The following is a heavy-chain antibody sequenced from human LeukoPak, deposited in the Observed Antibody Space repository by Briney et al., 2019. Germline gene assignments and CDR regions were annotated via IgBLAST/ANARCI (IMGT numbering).Heavy chain of an antibody. V-gene: IGHV4-59*08. J-gene: IGHJ6*02. CDR2: IYHSGST. D-gene: IGHD2-2*01. CDR3: ARHYCSSTSCYYNGMDV. CDR1: GGSISRYY. Sequence: SETLSLTCTVSGGSISRYYWSWIRQPPGKGLEWIGYIYHSGSTNYNPSLKSRVTISVDRSKNQFSLKVSSATTADTAVYYCARHYCSSTSCYYNGMDVWGQGTTVTVSS.